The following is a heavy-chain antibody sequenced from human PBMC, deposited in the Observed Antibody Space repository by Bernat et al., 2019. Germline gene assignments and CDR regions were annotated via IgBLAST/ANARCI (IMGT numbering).Heavy chain of an antibody. Sequence: QVQLVQSGAEVKKPGASVKVSCKASGYTFTGYYMHWVRQAPGQGLEWMGWINPNSGGTNYAQKFQGWVTMTRDKSISTAYMELSRLRSDDTAVYYCARSGDYLPRTNGFDPWGQGTLVTVSA. V-gene: IGHV1-2*04. CDR1: GYTFTGYY. CDR3: ARSGDYLPRTNGFDP. CDR2: INPNSGGT. D-gene: IGHD2-21*02. J-gene: IGHJ5*02.